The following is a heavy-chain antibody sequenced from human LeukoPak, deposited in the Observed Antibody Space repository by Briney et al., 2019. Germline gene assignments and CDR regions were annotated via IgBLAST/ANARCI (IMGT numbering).Heavy chain of an antibody. CDR1: GGSISSYY. J-gene: IGHJ4*02. CDR3: ARGIYHYGSGSYYFDY. V-gene: IGHV4-4*07. CDR2: ISTSGST. D-gene: IGHD3-10*01. Sequence: PSETLSLTCTVSGGSISSYYWSWIRQPAGKGLEWIGRISTSGSTNYNPSLKSRVTMSVDTSKNQFSLKLSSVTAADTAVYYCARGIYHYGSGSYYFDYWGQGTLVTVSS.